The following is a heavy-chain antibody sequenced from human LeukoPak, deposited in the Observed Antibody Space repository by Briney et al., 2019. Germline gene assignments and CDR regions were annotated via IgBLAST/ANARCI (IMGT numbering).Heavy chain of an antibody. CDR1: GYTLIKPY. CDR2: FDPEDGET. D-gene: IGHD2-15*01. CDR3: ATEQRVVASTRKYDYYYAGMDY. V-gene: IGHV1-24*01. J-gene: IGHJ6*02. Sequence: GASVTATCHVTGYTLIKPYLYSVRQAPGKGLEWMGGFDPEDGETIYAQKFQGRVTMTEDTSTDTAYMELSSLRSEDTAVYYCATEQRVVASTRKYDYYYAGMDYWGQGTTVTVSS.